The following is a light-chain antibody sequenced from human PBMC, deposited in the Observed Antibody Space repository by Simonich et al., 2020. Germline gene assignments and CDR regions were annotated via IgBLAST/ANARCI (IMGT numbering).Light chain of an antibody. Sequence: DIVMTQSPDSLAVSLGERATINCKSSQSVLYSSNNKNYLAWYQQKPGQPPKLLIYWESTRESGVPDRFSGSGSGTDFTLTISSLQAEDVAVYYCQQYNNWWTFGQGTKVEIK. CDR3: QQYNNWWT. V-gene: IGKV4-1*01. CDR1: QSVLYSSNNKNY. J-gene: IGKJ1*01. CDR2: WES.